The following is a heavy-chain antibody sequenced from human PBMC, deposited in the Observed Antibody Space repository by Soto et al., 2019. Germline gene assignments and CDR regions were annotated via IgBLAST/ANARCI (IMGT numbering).Heavy chain of an antibody. D-gene: IGHD1-26*01. CDR3: ARGIFMSLTTTDHDAFDI. V-gene: IGHV1-8*01. J-gene: IGHJ3*02. CDR2: MNPNSGNT. CDR1: GYTFTSYD. Sequence: GASVKVSCKASGYTFTSYDINWVRQATGQGLEWMGWMNPNSGNTGYAQKFQGRVTMTRNTSISTAYMELSGLRSEDTAVYYCARGIFMSLTTTDHDAFDIWGQGTMVT.